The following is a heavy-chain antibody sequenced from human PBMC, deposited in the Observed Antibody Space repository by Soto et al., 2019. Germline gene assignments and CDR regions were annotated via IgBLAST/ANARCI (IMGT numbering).Heavy chain of an antibody. CDR2: IYYSGST. CDR1: GGSISSYY. D-gene: IGHD2-2*01. J-gene: IGHJ5*02. V-gene: IGHV4-59*01. CDR3: ARGGYCSSTSCYPKYNWFDP. Sequence: SETLSVTCTVSGGSISSYYWSWIRQPPGKGLEWIGYIYYSGSTNYNPSLKSRVTISVDTSKNQFSLKLSSVTAADTAVYYCARGGYCSSTSCYPKYNWFDPWGQGTLVTVSS.